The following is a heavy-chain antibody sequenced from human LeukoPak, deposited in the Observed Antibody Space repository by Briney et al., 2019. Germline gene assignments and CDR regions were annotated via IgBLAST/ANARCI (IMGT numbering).Heavy chain of an antibody. CDR2: ISGSGGST. J-gene: IGHJ4*02. CDR1: GFTFSSYA. CDR3: AKDRPIAAAGTSEVFDY. V-gene: IGHV3-23*01. Sequence: GGSLRLSCAASGFTFSSYAMSWVRQAPGKGLGWVSAISGSGGSTYYADSVKGRFTISRDNSKNTLYLQMNSLRAEDTAVYYCAKDRPIAAAGTSEVFDYWGQGTLVTVSS. D-gene: IGHD6-13*01.